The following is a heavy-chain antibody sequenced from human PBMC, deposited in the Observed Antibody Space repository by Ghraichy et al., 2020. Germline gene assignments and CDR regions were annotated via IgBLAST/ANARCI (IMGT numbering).Heavy chain of an antibody. CDR2: IYYSGST. V-gene: IGHV4-30-4*01. D-gene: IGHD3-10*01. CDR3: ARVGLWFGGPDAFDI. Sequence: SQTLSLTCTVSGGSISSGDYYWGWIRQPPGKGLEWIGYIYYSGSTYYNPSLKSRVTISVDTSKNQFSLKLSSVTAADTAVYYCARVGLWFGGPDAFDIWGQGTMVTVSS. J-gene: IGHJ3*02. CDR1: GGSISSGDYY.